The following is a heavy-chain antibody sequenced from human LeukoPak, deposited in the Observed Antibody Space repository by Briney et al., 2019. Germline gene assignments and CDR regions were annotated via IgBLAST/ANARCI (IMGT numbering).Heavy chain of an antibody. CDR3: ARGPLTGYYVLIDY. V-gene: IGHV1-18*01. D-gene: IGHD3-9*01. Sequence: ASVKVSCKASGYTFTSYGVSWVRQAPGQGLEWMGWISAYNGNTDYAQKLQGRVTMTTDTSTSTAYMELRSLRSDDTAVYYCARGPLTGYYVLIDYWGQGTLVTVSS. CDR1: GYTFTSYG. CDR2: ISAYNGNT. J-gene: IGHJ4*02.